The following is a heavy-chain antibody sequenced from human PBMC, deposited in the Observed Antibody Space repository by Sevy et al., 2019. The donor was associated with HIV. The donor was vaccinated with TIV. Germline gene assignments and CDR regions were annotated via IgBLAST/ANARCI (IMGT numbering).Heavy chain of an antibody. D-gene: IGHD3-16*01. J-gene: IGHJ4*02. CDR2: VTSDGTT. Sequence: GGSLRLSCAASGLTLTTTGMSWVRQAPGKGLEWVAGVTSDGTTYYADSVRDRFTVSRDNSKNTLYLQLNSLRADDTAVFYCAGGDTTTLTDLDYWGQGTLVTVSS. CDR3: AGGDTTTLTDLDY. V-gene: IGHV3-23*01. CDR1: GLTLTTTG.